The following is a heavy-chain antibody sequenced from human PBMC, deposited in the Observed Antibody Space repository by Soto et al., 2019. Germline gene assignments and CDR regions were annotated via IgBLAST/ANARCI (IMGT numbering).Heavy chain of an antibody. CDR1: GFTFSSYA. V-gene: IGHV3-23*01. J-gene: IGHJ4*02. Sequence: GGSLRLSCAASGFTFSSYAMSWVRQAPGKGLEWVSAISGSGGSTYYADSVKGRFTISRDNSKNTLYLQMNSLRAEDTAVYYCVAAAGLYYFEYWGQGTLVTVSS. D-gene: IGHD6-13*01. CDR3: VAAAGLYYFEY. CDR2: ISGSGGST.